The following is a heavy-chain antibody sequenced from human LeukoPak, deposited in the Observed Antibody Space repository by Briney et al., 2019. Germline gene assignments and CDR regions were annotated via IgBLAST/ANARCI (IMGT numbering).Heavy chain of an antibody. D-gene: IGHD5-24*01. CDR1: GFTFSSYA. J-gene: IGHJ4*02. V-gene: IGHV3-23*01. CDR3: ANPPHGQDY. Sequence: PGGSLRLSCAASGFTFSSYAMSCVRQAPGKGLEWVSAISGSGGSTYYADSVKGRFTTSRDNSKNTLYLQMNSLRAEDTAVYYCANPPHGQDYWGQGTLVTVSS. CDR2: ISGSGGST.